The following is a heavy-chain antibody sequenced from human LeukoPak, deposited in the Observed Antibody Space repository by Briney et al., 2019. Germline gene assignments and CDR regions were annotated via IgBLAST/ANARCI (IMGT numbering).Heavy chain of an antibody. V-gene: IGHV3-23*01. CDR2: ISGSGGST. CDR1: GFTFSSYA. J-gene: IGHJ4*02. CDR3: AKEGGSGWGYFEY. Sequence: PGGSLRLSCAASGFTFSSYAMSWVRQAPGKGLEWVSAISGSGGSTYYADSVKGRFTISRDNSKNTLYLQMNTLRAEDPAVYYCAKEGGSGWGYFEYWGQGTLVTVSS. D-gene: IGHD6-19*01.